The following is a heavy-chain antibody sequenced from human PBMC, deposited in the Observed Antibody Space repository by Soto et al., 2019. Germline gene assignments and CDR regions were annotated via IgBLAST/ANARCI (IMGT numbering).Heavy chain of an antibody. Sequence: QVQLVESGGGVVQPGRSLRLSCAASGFTFSSYAMHWVRQAPGKGLEWVAVISYDGSNKYYADSVKGRFTISRDNSHKTPYLQMNSLRAEDTAVYYWGREISGDYYYGMDVWGQGTTVTVSS. CDR3: GREISGDYYYGMDV. V-gene: IGHV3-30-3*01. D-gene: IGHD4-17*01. CDR1: GFTFSSYA. J-gene: IGHJ6*02. CDR2: ISYDGSNK.